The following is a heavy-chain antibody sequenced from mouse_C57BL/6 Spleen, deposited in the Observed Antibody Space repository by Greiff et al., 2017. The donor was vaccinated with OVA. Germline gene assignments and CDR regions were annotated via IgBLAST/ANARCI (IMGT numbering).Heavy chain of an antibody. CDR2: ISYDGSN. V-gene: IGHV3-6*01. Sequence: EVKLMESGPGLVKPSQSLSLTCSVTGYSITSGYYWNWIRQFPGNKLEWMGYISYDGSNNYNPSLKNRISITRDTSQNQFFLKLNSVTTEDTATYYCASAYYGYDDAMDYWGQGTSVTVSS. D-gene: IGHD2-9*01. CDR1: GYSITSGYY. CDR3: ASAYYGYDDAMDY. J-gene: IGHJ4*01.